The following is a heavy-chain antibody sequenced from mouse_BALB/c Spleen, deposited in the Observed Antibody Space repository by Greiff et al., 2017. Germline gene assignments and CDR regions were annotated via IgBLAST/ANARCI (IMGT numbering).Heavy chain of an antibody. V-gene: IGHV2-2*02. J-gene: IGHJ2*01. CDR1: GFSLTSYG. D-gene: IGHD1-3*01. CDR3: ARKGGKGMGFDY. Sequence: VQVVESGPGLVQPSQSLSITCTVSGFSLTSYGVHWVRQSPGKGLEWLGVIWSGGSTDYNAAFISRLSISKDNSKSQVFFKMNSLQANDTAIYYCARKGGKGMGFDYWGQGTTLTVSS. CDR2: IWSGGST.